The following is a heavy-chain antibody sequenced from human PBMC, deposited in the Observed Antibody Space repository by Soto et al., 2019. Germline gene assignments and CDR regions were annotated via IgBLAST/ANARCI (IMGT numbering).Heavy chain of an antibody. J-gene: IGHJ4*02. Sequence: ESVGGLAQPGGSLRLSCVGSGFTFSSFEMNWVRHTPGKGLEWLSYIGRSGETIYYADSVKGRFTISRDNAKSSLFLQMNGLRDEDTGIYYCARDSRGGAARRPTFYYWGRGTLVTVSS. CDR1: GFTFSSFE. CDR2: IGRSGETI. D-gene: IGHD6-6*01. CDR3: ARDSRGGAARRPTFYY. V-gene: IGHV3-48*03.